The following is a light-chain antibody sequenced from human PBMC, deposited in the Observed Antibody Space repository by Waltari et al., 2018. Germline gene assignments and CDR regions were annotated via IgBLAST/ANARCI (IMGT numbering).Light chain of an antibody. V-gene: IGLV2-14*03. CDR3: SSYTTSSTVV. CDR1: SSDVGAYNY. CDR2: DVS. J-gene: IGLJ2*01. Sequence: QSALTQPASVSGSPGQSITISCTGTSSDVGAYNYVSWYRQHPGTAPKLLIFDVSHRPSGVSNRCSGYKSGNTASLTISGLQAEDEADYYCSSYTTSSTVVFGGGTKLTVL.